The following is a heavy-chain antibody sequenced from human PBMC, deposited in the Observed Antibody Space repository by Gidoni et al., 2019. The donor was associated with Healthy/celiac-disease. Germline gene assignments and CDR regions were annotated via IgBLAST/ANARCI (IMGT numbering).Heavy chain of an antibody. CDR3: AKDRTMVRGVPDY. D-gene: IGHD3-10*01. Sequence: QVQLVESGGGVVQPGRSLRLSCAASGFTFSSYGMHWVRQAPGKGLEWVAVISYDGSNKYYADSVKGRFTISRDNSKNTLYLQMNSLRAEDTAVYYCAKDRTMVRGVPDYWGQGTLVTVSS. CDR1: GFTFSSYG. CDR2: ISYDGSNK. V-gene: IGHV3-30*18. J-gene: IGHJ4*02.